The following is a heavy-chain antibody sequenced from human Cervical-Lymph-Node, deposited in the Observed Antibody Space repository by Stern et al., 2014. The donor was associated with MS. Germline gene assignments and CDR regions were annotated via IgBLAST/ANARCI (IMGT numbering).Heavy chain of an antibody. J-gene: IGHJ5*02. CDR1: GGTFSSSYA. CDR2: VIPIVGLP. V-gene: IGHV1-69*09. CDR3: ARGIVTNRPAATLHNLFDH. Sequence: QMQLVQSGAEVKKPASSVKVSCKASGGTFSSSYAVSWVRQAPGQGLEWIGRVIPIVGLPNYAQKFQTRLTITADKSTSTVYMELSSLTSEDTAVYYCARGIVTNRPAATLHNLFDHWGQGTLVTVSS. D-gene: IGHD2-15*01.